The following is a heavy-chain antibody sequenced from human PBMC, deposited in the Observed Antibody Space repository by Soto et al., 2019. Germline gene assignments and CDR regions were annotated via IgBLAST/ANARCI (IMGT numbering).Heavy chain of an antibody. CDR3: AKYPGSTILEAPDY. J-gene: IGHJ4*02. CDR1: GFTFRSYA. Sequence: GGSLRLSCSASGFTFRSYAMSRVRQAPGKGLEWVSVISGTGGSTYYADSVKGRFTISRDNSKNTLYLQMNSLRAEDTAVYYCAKYPGSTILEAPDYWGQGTLVTVSS. CDR2: ISGTGGST. D-gene: IGHD5-12*01. V-gene: IGHV3-23*01.